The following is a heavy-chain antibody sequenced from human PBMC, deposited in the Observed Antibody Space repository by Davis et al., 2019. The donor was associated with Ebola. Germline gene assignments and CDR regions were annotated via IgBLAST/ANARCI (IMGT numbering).Heavy chain of an antibody. D-gene: IGHD2-8*02. Sequence: GESLKISCKGSGYRFTNFWIGWVRHMPGKGLEWMGIIFTGDSDTRYSPSFRGQVTISADKSFKTAFLQWTSLKASDTAMYYCASLRRTITGMDDGFDIWGQGTMVTVSS. V-gene: IGHV5-51*01. CDR1: GYRFTNFW. CDR2: IFTGDSDT. J-gene: IGHJ3*02. CDR3: ASLRRTITGMDDGFDI.